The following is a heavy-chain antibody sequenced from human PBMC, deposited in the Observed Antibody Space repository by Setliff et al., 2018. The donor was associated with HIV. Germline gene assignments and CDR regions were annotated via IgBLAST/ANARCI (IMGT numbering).Heavy chain of an antibody. CDR2: ISSSSSTI. D-gene: IGHD5-12*01. V-gene: IGHV3-48*01. J-gene: IGHJ4*02. Sequence: PGGSLRLSCAASGFTFSSYSMNWVRQAPGKGLEWVSYISSSSSTIYYADSVKGRFTISRDNSKNTMYPQMNTLRVEDTAVYYCARDPPGSGFHLDYWGQGTPVTVSS. CDR1: GFTFSSYS. CDR3: ARDPPGSGFHLDY.